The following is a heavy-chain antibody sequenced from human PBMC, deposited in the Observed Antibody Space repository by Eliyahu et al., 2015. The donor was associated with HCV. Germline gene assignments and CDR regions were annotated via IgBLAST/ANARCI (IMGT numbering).Heavy chain of an antibody. V-gene: IGHV3-9*01. CDR2: ISWNSGSI. D-gene: IGHD6-19*01. Sequence: EVQLVESGGGLVQPGRSLRLSCXASGFTFVDYAMXWVRQAPGKGLEXVSGISWNSGSIGYADSVKGRFTISRDNAKNSLYLQMNSLRAEDTALYYCAKASHSSGWYHYFDYWGQGTLVTVSS. J-gene: IGHJ4*02. CDR1: GFTFVDYA. CDR3: AKASHSSGWYHYFDY.